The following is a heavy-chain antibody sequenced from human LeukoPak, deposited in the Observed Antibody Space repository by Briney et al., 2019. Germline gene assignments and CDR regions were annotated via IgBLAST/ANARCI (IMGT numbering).Heavy chain of an antibody. CDR1: GFTFSSYW. Sequence: PGGSLRLSCAAAGFTFSSYWMSWVRQAPGKGLEWVANIKQDGSEKYYVDSVKGRFTISRDNAKNSLYLQTNSLRAEDTAVYYCARPTRVKYYDSSGYYDYWGQGTLVTVSS. V-gene: IGHV3-7*01. J-gene: IGHJ4*02. CDR3: ARPTRVKYYDSSGYYDY. CDR2: IKQDGSEK. D-gene: IGHD3-22*01.